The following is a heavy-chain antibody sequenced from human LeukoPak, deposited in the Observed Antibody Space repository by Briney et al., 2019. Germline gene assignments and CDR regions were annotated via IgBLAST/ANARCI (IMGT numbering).Heavy chain of an antibody. CDR3: AREAVAGEIDY. D-gene: IGHD6-19*01. J-gene: IGHJ4*02. CDR1: GFTFSSYA. CDR2: ISGSGTSA. Sequence: GGSLRLSCAASGFTFSSYAMTWVRQAPGEGLQWVSGISGSGTSAYYADSVRGRFTISRDNSKNTLYLQMNSLRAEDTAVYYCAREAVAGEIDYWGQGTLVTVSS. V-gene: IGHV3-23*01.